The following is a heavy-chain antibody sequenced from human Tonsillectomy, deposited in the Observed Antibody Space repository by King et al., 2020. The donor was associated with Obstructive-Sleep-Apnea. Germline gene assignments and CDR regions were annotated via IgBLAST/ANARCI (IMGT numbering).Heavy chain of an antibody. J-gene: IGHJ4*02. V-gene: IGHV3-30*02. D-gene: IGHD6-6*01. CDR1: GFTFISSG. Sequence: VQLVESGGGVVQPGGSLRLSCAASGFTFISSGMHWVRQAPGKGLEWVTFIRYDGSNDYYADSVKGRFSVSRDNSKNALFLQMNNLSAEYTAVYYCAKDNSNWSFDYWGQGILVTVSS. CDR2: IRYDGSND. CDR3: AKDNSNWSFDY.